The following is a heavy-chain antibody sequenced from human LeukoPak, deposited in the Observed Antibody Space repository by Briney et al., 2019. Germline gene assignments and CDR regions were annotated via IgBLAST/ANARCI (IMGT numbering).Heavy chain of an antibody. Sequence: GGSLRLSCATSGFTFSSYAMRWVRQAPGKGLEWVAVISYDGSNKYYADFVKGRFTISRDNSKNTLYLQMNSLRAEDTAVYYCEGGSSSSPGNYWGQGTLVTVSS. CDR1: GFTFSSYA. CDR3: EGGSSSSPGNY. CDR2: ISYDGSNK. V-gene: IGHV3-30*04. J-gene: IGHJ4*02. D-gene: IGHD6-6*01.